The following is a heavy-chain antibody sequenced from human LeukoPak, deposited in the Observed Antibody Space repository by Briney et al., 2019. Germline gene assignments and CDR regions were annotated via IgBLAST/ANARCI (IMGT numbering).Heavy chain of an antibody. V-gene: IGHV3-48*01. CDR1: GFTFSSYN. J-gene: IGHJ6*03. Sequence: GGSLRLSCAASGFTFSSYNMNWVRQAPGKGLEWVSYISSSTRTIYYADSVKGRFTISRDNAKNSLYLQMNSLRAEDTAVYYCARAGPLYYYYYMDVWGKGTTVTVSS. D-gene: IGHD1-14*01. CDR2: ISSSTRTI. CDR3: ARAGPLYYYYYMDV.